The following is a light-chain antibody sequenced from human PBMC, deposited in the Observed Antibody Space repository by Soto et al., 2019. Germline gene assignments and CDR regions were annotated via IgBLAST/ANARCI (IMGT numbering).Light chain of an antibody. Sequence: EIVLTQSPGTLSLSPGEEATLSCRASQSVDSNYLAWYQQKPGQTPRLIIYGASGRADGIPHRFSGSGLGTDFTLTISKVEPEDFAVYYCQQYGTPRSVTFGQGTRLEIK. CDR1: QSVDSNY. CDR2: GAS. J-gene: IGKJ5*01. V-gene: IGKV3-20*01. CDR3: QQYGTPRSVT.